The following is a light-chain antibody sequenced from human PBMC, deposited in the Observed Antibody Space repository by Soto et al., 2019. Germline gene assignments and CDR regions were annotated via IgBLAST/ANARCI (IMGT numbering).Light chain of an antibody. V-gene: IGLV1-44*01. CDR2: DNH. CDR1: SSNIGINT. J-gene: IGLJ1*01. CDR3: SSYTNINTRACV. Sequence: QSVLTQPPSASGTPGQRVTFSCSGSSSNIGINTVNWYQQLPGTAPQLLISDNHRRPSGVPDRFSGSKSGTSASLTISGLQAEDEAEYYCSSYTNINTRACVFGTGTKATVL.